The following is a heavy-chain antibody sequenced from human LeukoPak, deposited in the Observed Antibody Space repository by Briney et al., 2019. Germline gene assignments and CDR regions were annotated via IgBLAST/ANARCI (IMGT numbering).Heavy chain of an antibody. V-gene: IGHV3-7*01. CDR2: IKQDGSEK. CDR1: GFTFSSYW. J-gene: IGHJ4*02. D-gene: IGHD3-22*01. CDR3: ARDEELVVVPYFDY. Sequence: GGSLRLSCAASGFTFSSYWMSWVRQAPGKGLEWVANIKQDGSEKYYVDSVKGRFTIPRDNAKNSLYLQMNSLRAEDTAVYYCARDEELVVVPYFDYWGQGTLVTVSS.